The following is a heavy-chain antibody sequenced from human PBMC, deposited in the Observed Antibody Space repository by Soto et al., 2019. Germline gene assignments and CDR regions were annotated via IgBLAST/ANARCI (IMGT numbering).Heavy chain of an antibody. J-gene: IGHJ5*02. V-gene: IGHV3-7*01. CDR2: INQEGTEM. D-gene: IGHD2-8*01. Sequence: EAQLVESGGDLVQPGGSLRLSCVASGFTISVHWMSWVRQAPGKGLEWVAYINQEGTEMWHADSVKGRFTVSRSNAKSSLYLQMNSLRDEDTAVYYCARDNGMAGSFDPWGQGTLVTVSS. CDR1: GFTISVHW. CDR3: ARDNGMAGSFDP.